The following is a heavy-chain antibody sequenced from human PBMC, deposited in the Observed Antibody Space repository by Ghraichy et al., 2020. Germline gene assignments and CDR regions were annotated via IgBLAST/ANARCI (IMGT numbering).Heavy chain of an antibody. Sequence: GESLNISCAASGFTFSSYAMNWVRQAPGKGLEWVSAISGSGGSTYYADSVKGRFTISRDNSKNTLYLQMNSLRAEDTAVYYCAKADGGNYYFDYWGQGTLVTVSS. CDR1: GFTFSSYA. CDR3: AKADGGNYYFDY. V-gene: IGHV3-23*01. J-gene: IGHJ4*02. D-gene: IGHD4-23*01. CDR2: ISGSGGST.